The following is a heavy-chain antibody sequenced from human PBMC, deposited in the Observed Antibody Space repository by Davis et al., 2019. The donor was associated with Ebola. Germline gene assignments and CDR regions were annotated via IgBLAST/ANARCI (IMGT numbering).Heavy chain of an antibody. CDR2: ISSSGSTI. J-gene: IGHJ4*02. D-gene: IGHD3-22*01. Sequence: GESLKISCAASGFTFSSYEMNWVRQAPGKGLEWVSYISSSGSTIYYEDSVKGRFTISRDNAKNSLYLQMNSLRAEDTAVYYCARDLPYYDSSGYYYYFDYWGQGTLVTVSS. CDR3: ARDLPYYDSSGYYYYFDY. V-gene: IGHV3-48*03. CDR1: GFTFSSYE.